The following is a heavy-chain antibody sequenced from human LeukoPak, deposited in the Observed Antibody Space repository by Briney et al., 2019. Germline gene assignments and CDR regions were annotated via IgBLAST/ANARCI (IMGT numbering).Heavy chain of an antibody. CDR2: INHSGST. Sequence: NPSETLSLTCAVYGGSFSGNYWSWIRQPPGKGLEWIGEINHSGSTNYNPSLKSRVTMSVDTSKNQFSLKLSSVTAADTAVYYCARENWETVYYYGSGSYYYFDYWGQGTLVTVSS. CDR3: ARENWETVYYYGSGSYYYFDY. V-gene: IGHV4-34*01. D-gene: IGHD3-10*01. J-gene: IGHJ4*02. CDR1: GGSFSGNY.